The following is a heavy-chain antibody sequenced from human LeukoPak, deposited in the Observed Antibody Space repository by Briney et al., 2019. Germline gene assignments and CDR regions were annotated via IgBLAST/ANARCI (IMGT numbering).Heavy chain of an antibody. D-gene: IGHD5-24*01. Sequence: GASVKVSCKASGYTFTSYYMHWVRQAPGQGLEWMGIINPSGGSTSYAQKFQGRVTMTRDTSTSTVYMELSSLRSEDTAVYYCAREFVEMATITSLSWNYYYGMDVWGQGTTVTVSS. CDR2: INPSGGST. CDR1: GYTFTSYY. CDR3: AREFVEMATITSLSWNYYYGMDV. V-gene: IGHV1-46*01. J-gene: IGHJ6*02.